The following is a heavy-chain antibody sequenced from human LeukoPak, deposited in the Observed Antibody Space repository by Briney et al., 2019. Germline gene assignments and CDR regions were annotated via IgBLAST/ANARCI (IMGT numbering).Heavy chain of an antibody. CDR3: ARDRSSGNY. CDR2: IKQGGSEE. CDR1: GFTFSSYW. D-gene: IGHD1-14*01. V-gene: IGHV3-7*01. J-gene: IGHJ4*02. Sequence: TGGSLRLSCGASGFTFSSYWMSWVRQAPGKGLEWVDNIKQGGSEEYYVDSVKGRFTIPRHNAKNSVYPHMNTLRAEDQAVYFWARDRSSGNYWGQGALVTVSS.